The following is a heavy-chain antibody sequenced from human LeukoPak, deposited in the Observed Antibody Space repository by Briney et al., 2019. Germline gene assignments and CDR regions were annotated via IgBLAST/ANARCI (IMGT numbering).Heavy chain of an antibody. CDR1: GGSIGSRSFY. D-gene: IGHD5-12*01. CDR3: ARRTSGGYSGYIDR. CDR2: IDHSGNT. J-gene: IGHJ5*02. V-gene: IGHV4-39*01. Sequence: KPSETLSLTCTVSGGSIGSRSFYWGWVRKPPGQGLEFFVSIDHSGNTNYTASLKSRVTISADTSMNQFSLKLRSVTAADTAVYYCARRTSGGYSGYIDRWGRGTLVTVSS.